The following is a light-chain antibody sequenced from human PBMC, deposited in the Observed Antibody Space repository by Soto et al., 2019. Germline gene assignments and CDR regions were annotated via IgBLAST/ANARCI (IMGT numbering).Light chain of an antibody. J-gene: IGKJ1*01. CDR1: QSISSY. CDR2: AAS. V-gene: IGKV1-39*01. Sequence: DIHMTQSPSSLSASLGDRVTITFRASQSISSYLNWYQQKPGKAPKLLIYAASSLQSGAPSRFSGSGSGTDFTLTISSLQPEDFATYYCQQSYSTPWTFGQGTKVDIK. CDR3: QQSYSTPWT.